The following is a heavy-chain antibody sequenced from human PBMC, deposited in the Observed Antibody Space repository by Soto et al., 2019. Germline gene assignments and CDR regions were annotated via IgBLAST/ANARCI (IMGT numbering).Heavy chain of an antibody. D-gene: IGHD2-2*02. CDR1: GGSFSGYY. Sequence: QVQLQQWGAGLLKPSETLSLTCAVYGGSFSGYYWSWIRQPPGKGLEWIGEINHSGSTNYNPSLKSRVTISVDTSKNQFSLKLSSVTAADTAVYYCASRPEGIAAAKPFDYWGQGTLVTVSS. CDR3: ASRPEGIAAAKPFDY. V-gene: IGHV4-34*01. CDR2: INHSGST. J-gene: IGHJ4*02.